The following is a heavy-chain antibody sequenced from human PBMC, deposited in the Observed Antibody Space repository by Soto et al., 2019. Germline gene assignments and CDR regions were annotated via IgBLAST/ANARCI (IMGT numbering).Heavy chain of an antibody. J-gene: IGHJ6*03. CDR2: ISGSGGST. CDR3: AKGDDYGEAQYYYYYMDV. D-gene: IGHD4-17*01. CDR1: GFTFSSYG. Sequence: GGSLRLSCAASGFTFSSYGMSWVRQAPGKGLEWVSAISGSGGSTYYADSVKGRFTISRDNSKNTLYLQMNSLRAEDTAVYYCAKGDDYGEAQYYYYYMDVWGKGTTVTVSS. V-gene: IGHV3-23*01.